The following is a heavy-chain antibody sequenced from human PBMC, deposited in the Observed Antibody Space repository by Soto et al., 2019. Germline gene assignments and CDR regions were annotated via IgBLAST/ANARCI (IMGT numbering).Heavy chain of an antibody. CDR1: GYSFSTYW. CDR2: IYLGDSDT. D-gene: IGHD1-26*01. J-gene: IGHJ6*02. CDR3: ARGVKRGSHFYGMDV. Sequence: GESLKISCKDSGYSFSTYWIAWVRQMPGKGLEWMGIIYLGDSDTRYSPSFEGQVTISLDKSISTASLQWSSLRASDTAIYYCARGVKRGSHFYGMDVWGQGTTVPSP. V-gene: IGHV5-51*01.